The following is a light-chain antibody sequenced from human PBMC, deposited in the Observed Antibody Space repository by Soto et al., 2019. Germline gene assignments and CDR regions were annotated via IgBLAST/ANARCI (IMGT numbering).Light chain of an antibody. J-gene: IGLJ1*01. Sequence: QSVLTQPASVSGCPGQSITMSCTGTSSDVGAYYSVSWYQHHPGKAPKLIIYGVTNRPSGVSNRFSGSKSGNTASLTISGLQAEDEADYHCSSYTSGSSHYVFGTGTKVTVL. CDR2: GVT. CDR3: SSYTSGSSHYV. V-gene: IGLV2-14*01. CDR1: SSDVGAYYS.